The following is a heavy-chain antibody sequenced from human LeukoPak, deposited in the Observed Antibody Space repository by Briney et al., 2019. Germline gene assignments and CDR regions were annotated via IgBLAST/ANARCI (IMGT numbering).Heavy chain of an antibody. D-gene: IGHD2-15*01. V-gene: IGHV4-39*01. CDR3: ARLIVVAGAGVDAFDV. CDR2: VYYSGST. J-gene: IGHJ3*01. Sequence: SETLSLTCTVSGGSISSSSYYWGWIRQPPGKGLEWIGSVYYSGSTYSNPSLKRRVTISVDTSKYQFSLRLSFVTAADTAVYYCARLIVVAGAGVDAFDVWGQGTMVTVSS. CDR1: GGSISSSSYY.